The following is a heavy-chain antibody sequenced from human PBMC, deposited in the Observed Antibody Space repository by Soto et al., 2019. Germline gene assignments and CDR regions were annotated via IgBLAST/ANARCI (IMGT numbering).Heavy chain of an antibody. CDR3: ARENTIFGVVILENNNWLDP. CDR2: IIPIFGTA. V-gene: IGHV1-69*13. D-gene: IGHD3-3*01. Sequence: VASVKVTCKASGGTFSSYAISWVRQAPGQGLEWMGGIIPIFGTANYAQKFQGRVTITADESTSTAYMELSSLRSEDTAVYYCARENTIFGVVILENNNWLDPWGQGTLVTVSS. CDR1: GGTFSSYA. J-gene: IGHJ5*02.